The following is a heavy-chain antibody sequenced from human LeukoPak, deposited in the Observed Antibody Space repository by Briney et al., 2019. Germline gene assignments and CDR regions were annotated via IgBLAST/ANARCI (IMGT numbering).Heavy chain of an antibody. CDR1: GGSIETHY. V-gene: IGHV4-4*07. J-gene: IGHJ4*02. CDR2: VYASGST. CDR3: ASYDFWSGYTDY. Sequence: KPSETLSLTCTVSGGSIETHYWSWIRQPAGKGLEWIGRVYASGSTDYNPSLKSRVTMSVDTSKNQFSLKLSSVTAADTAVYYCASYDFWSGYTDYWGQGTLVTVSS. D-gene: IGHD3-3*01.